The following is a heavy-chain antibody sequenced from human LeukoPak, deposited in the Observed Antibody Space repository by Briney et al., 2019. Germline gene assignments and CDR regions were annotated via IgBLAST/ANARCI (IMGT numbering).Heavy chain of an antibody. CDR3: ARETCSSTSCSENWFDP. J-gene: IGHJ5*02. V-gene: IGHV4-34*01. CDR2: INHSGST. Sequence: SETLSLTCAVYGGSFSGYYWSWLRQPPGKGLEWLGEINHSGSTNYNPSLKSRVTISVDTSKNQFSLKLSSVTAADTAVYYCARETCSSTSCSENWFDPWGQGTLVTVSS. CDR1: GGSFSGYY. D-gene: IGHD2-2*01.